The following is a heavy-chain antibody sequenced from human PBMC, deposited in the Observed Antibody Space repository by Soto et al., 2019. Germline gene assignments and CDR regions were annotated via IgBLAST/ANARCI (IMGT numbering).Heavy chain of an antibody. Sequence: EVQLLESGGGLVQPGGSLRLSCAASGFTFSSYAMRWVRQAPGKGLEWVSTISGGDGSTYYADSVKGRFTISRDNSKNTLYLQMNSLRADDTAVYYCAKVGGTSHPPIPVDCWGQGTLVTVSS. CDR1: GFTFSSYA. J-gene: IGHJ4*02. V-gene: IGHV3-23*01. CDR3: AKVGGTSHPPIPVDC. D-gene: IGHD2-2*02. CDR2: ISGGDGST.